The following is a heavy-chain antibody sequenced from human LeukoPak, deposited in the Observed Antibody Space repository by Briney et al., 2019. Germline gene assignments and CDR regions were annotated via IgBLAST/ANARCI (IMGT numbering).Heavy chain of an antibody. V-gene: IGHV4-59*01. CDR3: ARGRGYSYGYAFDY. J-gene: IGHJ4*02. Sequence: SETLPLTCTVSGGSISSYYWSWIRQPPGKGLEWIGYIYYSGSTNYNPSLKSRVTISVDTSKNQFSLKLSSVTAADTAVYYCARGRGYSYGYAFDYWGQGTLVTVSS. CDR2: IYYSGST. D-gene: IGHD5-18*01. CDR1: GGSISSYY.